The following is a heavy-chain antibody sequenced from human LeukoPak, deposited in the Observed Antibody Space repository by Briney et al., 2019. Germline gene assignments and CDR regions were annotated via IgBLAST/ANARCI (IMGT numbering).Heavy chain of an antibody. D-gene: IGHD6-13*01. CDR3: ARVYYSSSYDYWYFDL. J-gene: IGHJ2*01. CDR2: IYYSGST. V-gene: IGHV4-59*01. Sequence: SETLSLTCTVSGGSISSYYWSWIRQPPGKGLEWIGYIYYSGSTNYNPSLKSRVTISVDTSKNQFSLKLSSVTAADTAVYYCARVYYSSSYDYWYFDLWGRGALVTVSS. CDR1: GGSISSYY.